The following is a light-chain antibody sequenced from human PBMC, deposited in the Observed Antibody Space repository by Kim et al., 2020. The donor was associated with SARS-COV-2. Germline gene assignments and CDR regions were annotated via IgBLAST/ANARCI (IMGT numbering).Light chain of an antibody. V-gene: IGKV3-20*01. CDR1: RSVNNNY. CDR2: GTS. CDR3: QKYGEPPLFT. Sequence: EIVLTQSPGTLSLSSGERATLSCRASRSVNNNYLAWYQQKPGQPPRLLIYGTSTRATGTPDRFSGSGSGTDFTLTISRLEPEDFALYYCQKYGEPPLFTFGKGTQLEI. J-gene: IGKJ2*01.